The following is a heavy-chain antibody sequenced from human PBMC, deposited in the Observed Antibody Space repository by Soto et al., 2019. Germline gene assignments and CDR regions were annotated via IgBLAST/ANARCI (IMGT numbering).Heavy chain of an antibody. V-gene: IGHV1-69*13. CDR1: GGTFSSYA. CDR3: ASLISSTSWGPYYYYYYGMDV. CDR2: IIPIFGTA. D-gene: IGHD2-2*01. J-gene: IGHJ6*02. Sequence: ASVKVSCKASGGTFSSYAISWVRQAPGQGLEWMGGIIPIFGTANYAQKFQGRVTITADESTSTAYMELSSLRSEDTAVYYCASLISSTSWGPYYYYYYGMDVWGQGTTVTVSS.